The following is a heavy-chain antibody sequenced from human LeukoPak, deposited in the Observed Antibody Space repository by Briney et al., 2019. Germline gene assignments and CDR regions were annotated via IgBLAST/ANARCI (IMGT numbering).Heavy chain of an antibody. CDR2: ISWNSGSI. Sequence: GGSLRLSCAASGFTFHDYAMHWVRQAPGKGLEWVSGISWNSGSIDYADSVKGRFTISRDNAKNSLYLQMNSLRAEDTALYYCAKGGSYDFWSGYYLEYWGQGTLVTVSS. J-gene: IGHJ4*02. CDR3: AKGGSYDFWSGYYLEY. V-gene: IGHV3-9*01. CDR1: GFTFHDYA. D-gene: IGHD3-3*01.